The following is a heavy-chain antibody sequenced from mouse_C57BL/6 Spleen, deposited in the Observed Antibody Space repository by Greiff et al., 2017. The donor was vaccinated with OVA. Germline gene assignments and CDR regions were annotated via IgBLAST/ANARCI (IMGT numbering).Heavy chain of an antibody. V-gene: IGHV5-9*01. Sequence: DVHLVESGGGLVKPGGSLKLSCAASGFTFSSYTMSWVRQTPEKRLEWVATISGGGGNTYYPDSVKGRFTISRDNAKNTLYLQMSSLRSEDTALDYGARGDYYGSSWFAYWGQGTLVTVSA. CDR1: GFTFSSYT. CDR2: ISGGGGNT. CDR3: ARGDYYGSSWFAY. J-gene: IGHJ3*01. D-gene: IGHD1-1*01.